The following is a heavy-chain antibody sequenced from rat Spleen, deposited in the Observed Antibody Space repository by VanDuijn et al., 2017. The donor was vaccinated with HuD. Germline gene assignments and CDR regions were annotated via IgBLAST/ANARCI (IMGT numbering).Heavy chain of an antibody. CDR3: AKDRLQPTQAFDY. CDR1: GFTFSNYY. CDR2: ISTGGGNT. V-gene: IGHV5-25*01. Sequence: EVQLVESGGGLVQPGRSMKLSCAALGFTFSNYYMAWVRQAPTKGLEWVASISTGGGNTYYRDSVKGRFTISRDNAKSTLFLQMDSLRSEDTATYFCAKDRLQPTQAFDYWGQGVMVTVSS. J-gene: IGHJ2*01. D-gene: IGHD1-1*01.